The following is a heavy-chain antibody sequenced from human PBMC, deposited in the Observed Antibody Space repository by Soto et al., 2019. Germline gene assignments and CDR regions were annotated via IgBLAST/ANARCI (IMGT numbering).Heavy chain of an antibody. Sequence: SLRPSFAASGCTFSSYGMHCVRQAPGKVLDWVAVIWYDGSNKYYADSVKGRFTISRHNSKNTLYLQMTSLRAEDTAVYYCARTFVDGMGGFCPWGQGTLVTGSS. CDR3: ARTFVDGMGGFCP. D-gene: IGHD2-15*01. CDR1: GCTFSSYG. J-gene: IGHJ5*02. CDR2: IWYDGSNK. V-gene: IGHV3-33*01.